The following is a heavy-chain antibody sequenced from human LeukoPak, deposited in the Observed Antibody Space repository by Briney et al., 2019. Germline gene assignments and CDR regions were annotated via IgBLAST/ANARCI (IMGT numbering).Heavy chain of an antibody. CDR1: GFTFRSYG. D-gene: IGHD6-13*01. CDR2: ISGSGDST. J-gene: IGHJ5*02. V-gene: IGHV3-23*01. CDR3: ARGDKQLVFNRNKGGFDP. Sequence: GGSLRLSCAASGFTFRSYGMTWVRQAPGKGLEWVSAISGSGDSTYYADSVKGRFTISRDNSKNTLYLQMNSLRTEDTAVYYCARGDKQLVFNRNKGGFDPWGQGTLVTVSS.